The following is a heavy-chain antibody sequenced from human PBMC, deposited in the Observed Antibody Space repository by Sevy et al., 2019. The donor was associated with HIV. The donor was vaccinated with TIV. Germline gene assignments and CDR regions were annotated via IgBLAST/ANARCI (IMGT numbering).Heavy chain of an antibody. D-gene: IGHD1-1*01. V-gene: IGHV3-30-3*01. CDR1: GFTFSDYS. Sequence: GGSLRLSCAASGFTFSDYSMHWVRQAPGKGLEWVATISYDGSNKHYADSVKGRFTLSRDNSKNSLFLQMNSLRAEDTAVYYCALERLSSNVAEYFQNWGQGPLVTVSS. CDR2: ISYDGSNK. CDR3: ALERLSSNVAEYFQN. J-gene: IGHJ1*01.